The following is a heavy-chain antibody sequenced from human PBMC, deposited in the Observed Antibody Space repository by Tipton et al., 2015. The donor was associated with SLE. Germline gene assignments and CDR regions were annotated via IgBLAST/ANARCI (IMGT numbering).Heavy chain of an antibody. CDR1: GGSISSYD. CDR2: IFYSGST. V-gene: IGHV4-59*08. J-gene: IGHJ4*02. D-gene: IGHD6-13*01. Sequence: TLSLTCTVSGGSISSYDWSWMRQPPGKGRRWIGDIFYSGSTNYNPSLKSRVTISVDTSKNQFSLKLRSLIAADTAVYYCARHRAAAATFDYWGQGTLVTVSS. CDR3: ARHRAAAATFDY.